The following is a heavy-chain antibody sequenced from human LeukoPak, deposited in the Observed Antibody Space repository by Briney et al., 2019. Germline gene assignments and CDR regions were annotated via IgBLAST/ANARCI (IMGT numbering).Heavy chain of an antibody. J-gene: IGHJ5*02. D-gene: IGHD2-2*01. CDR1: GFTFSSYA. CDR2: VSGSGSST. V-gene: IGHV3-23*01. Sequence: GGSLRLSCAASGFTFSSYAISWVRQAPGKGLEWGSAVSGSGSSTYYADSVKGRFTISRDNSKNTLYLQMNSLRAEDTAVYYCAKLGYCSNTSCTTNWFDPWGQGTLVTVPS. CDR3: AKLGYCSNTSCTTNWFDP.